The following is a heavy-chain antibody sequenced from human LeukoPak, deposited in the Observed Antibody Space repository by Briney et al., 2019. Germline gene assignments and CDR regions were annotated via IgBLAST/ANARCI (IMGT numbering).Heavy chain of an antibody. CDR1: GFNFRTYT. J-gene: IGHJ4*02. D-gene: IGHD3-10*01. Sequence: GGSLRLSCIASGFNFRTYTMNWVRQAPGKGLEWVSSISSSSSYIYYADSVKGRFTISRDNAKNSLCLQMNSLRAEDTAVYYCARGLDNYGSGSSDWGQGTLVTVSS. V-gene: IGHV3-21*01. CDR2: ISSSSSYI. CDR3: ARGLDNYGSGSSD.